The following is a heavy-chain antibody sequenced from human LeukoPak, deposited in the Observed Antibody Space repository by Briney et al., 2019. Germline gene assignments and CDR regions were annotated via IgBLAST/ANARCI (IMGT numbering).Heavy chain of an antibody. CDR3: ARLPDP. V-gene: IGHV4-61*02. CDR2: IYTSGIT. Sequence: SETLSLTCTVSGGSISSSSYYWYWTRQPAGKGLEWIGRIYTSGITNYNPSLKSRVTISVDTSKNQFSLKLTSVTASDTAVYYCARLPDPWGQGTLVTVSS. J-gene: IGHJ5*02. CDR1: GGSISSSSYY.